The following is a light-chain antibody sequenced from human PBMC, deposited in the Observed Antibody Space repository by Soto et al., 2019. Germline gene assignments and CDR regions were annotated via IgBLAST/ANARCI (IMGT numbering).Light chain of an antibody. CDR3: HSYDSSLSGFYV. CDR1: SSNIGAGYD. J-gene: IGLJ1*01. Sequence: QSALTQPPSVSGAPGQWVTISCTRSSSNIGAGYDVHWYQQLPGTAPKLLIYGNSNRPSGVPDRFSGSKSGTSASLAITGLQAEDEADYYCHSYDSSLSGFYVFGTGTKVTVL. CDR2: GNS. V-gene: IGLV1-40*01.